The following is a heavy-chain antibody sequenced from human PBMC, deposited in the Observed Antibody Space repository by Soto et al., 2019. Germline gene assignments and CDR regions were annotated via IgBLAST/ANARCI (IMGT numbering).Heavy chain of an antibody. CDR3: ASSTPDNILTGYYHDY. J-gene: IGHJ4*02. CDR2: IYYSGST. D-gene: IGHD3-9*01. V-gene: IGHV4-30-4*01. CDR1: GASVSSGDYY. Sequence: PSETLSLTCTVSGASVSSGDYYWSWIRQPPGKGLEWIGYIYYSGSTYYNPSLKSRVTISVDTSKNQFSLKLSSVTAADTAVYYCASSTPDNILTGYYHDYWGQGTLVTVSS.